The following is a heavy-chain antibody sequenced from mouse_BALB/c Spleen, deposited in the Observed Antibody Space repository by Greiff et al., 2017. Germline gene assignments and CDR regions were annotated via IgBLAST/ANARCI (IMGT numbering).Heavy chain of an antibody. V-gene: IGHV5-12-2*01. Sequence: EVQGVESGGGLVQPGGSLKLSCAASGFTFSSYTMYWVRQTPEKRLEWVAYISNGGGSTYYPDTVKGRFTISRDNAKNTLYLQMSSLKSEDTAMYYCASTYYGNYDAMDYWGQGTSVTVSS. CDR2: ISNGGGST. CDR1: GFTFSSYT. CDR3: ASTYYGNYDAMDY. D-gene: IGHD2-10*01. J-gene: IGHJ4*01.